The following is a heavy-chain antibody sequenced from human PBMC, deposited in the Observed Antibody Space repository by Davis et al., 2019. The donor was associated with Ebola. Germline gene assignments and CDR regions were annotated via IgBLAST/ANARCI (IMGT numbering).Heavy chain of an antibody. Sequence: ASVKVSCKASGYTFTGYYMHWVRQAPGQGLEWMGIINPSGGSTSYAQKFQGRVTMTRDTSTSTVYMELSSLRSEDTAVYYCARGMEYQLISRWFDPWGQGTLVTVSS. D-gene: IGHD2-2*01. CDR2: INPSGGST. CDR1: GYTFTGYY. CDR3: ARGMEYQLISRWFDP. J-gene: IGHJ5*02. V-gene: IGHV1-46*01.